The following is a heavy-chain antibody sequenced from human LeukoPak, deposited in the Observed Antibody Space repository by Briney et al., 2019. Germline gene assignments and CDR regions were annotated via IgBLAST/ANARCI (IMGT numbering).Heavy chain of an antibody. V-gene: IGHV4-34*01. CDR3: AIPAVRDYYYYGMDV. CDR1: GGSISSYY. CDR2: INHSGST. J-gene: IGHJ6*02. D-gene: IGHD2-2*01. Sequence: PSETLSPTCTVSGGSISSYYWSWIRQPPGKGLEWIGEINHSGSTNYNPSLKSRVTISVDTSKNQFSLKLSSVTAADTAVYYCAIPAVRDYYYYGMDVWGQGTTVTVSS.